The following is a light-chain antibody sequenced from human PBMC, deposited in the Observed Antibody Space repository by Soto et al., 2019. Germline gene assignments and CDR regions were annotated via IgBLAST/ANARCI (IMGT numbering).Light chain of an antibody. V-gene: IGKV3-20*01. CDR3: QQYDNWWT. J-gene: IGKJ1*01. CDR2: GAS. CDR1: QSVSNNY. Sequence: EIVLTQSPCTLSLSPGERATLSCRASQSVSNNYLAWYQQKPGQAPRLLIYGASNRATGIPDRFSGSGSGTDFTLTISRLEPEDFAVYYCQQYDNWWTLGQGTKVDIK.